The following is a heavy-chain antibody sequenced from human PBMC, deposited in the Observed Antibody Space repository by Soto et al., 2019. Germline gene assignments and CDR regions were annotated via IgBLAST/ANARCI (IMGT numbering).Heavy chain of an antibody. J-gene: IGHJ4*02. Sequence: GESLKISCKGSGYSFTSYWIGWVRQMPGKGLEWMGIIYPGDSDTRYSPSFQGQVTISADKSISTAYLQWSSLKALDTAMYYCARPNRITGTTFDYWGQGTLVTVSS. CDR1: GYSFTSYW. CDR3: ARPNRITGTTFDY. V-gene: IGHV5-51*01. D-gene: IGHD1-7*01. CDR2: IYPGDSDT.